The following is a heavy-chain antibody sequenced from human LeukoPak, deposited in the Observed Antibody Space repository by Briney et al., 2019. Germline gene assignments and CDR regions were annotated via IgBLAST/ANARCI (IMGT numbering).Heavy chain of an antibody. CDR1: GFTFSRYD. CDR3: ARGFLGDAFDI. J-gene: IGHJ3*02. Sequence: SGGSLRLSCAASGFTFSRYDMHWVRQATGKGLEWVSAIGTVGDPYYPGSVKGRFTISRENAKNSLYLQMNSLRAGDTAVYYCARGFLGDAFDIWGQGTTVTVSS. V-gene: IGHV3-13*05. D-gene: IGHD3-3*01. CDR2: IGTVGDP.